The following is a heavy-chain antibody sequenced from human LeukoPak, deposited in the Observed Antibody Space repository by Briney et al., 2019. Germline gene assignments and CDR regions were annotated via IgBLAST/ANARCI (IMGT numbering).Heavy chain of an antibody. V-gene: IGHV4-59*01. J-gene: IGHJ6*02. CDR2: IYYSGST. D-gene: IGHD5-24*01. Sequence: SETLSLTCTVSGGSISSYYWSWIRQPPGKGLEWIGYIYYSGSTNYNPSLKSRVTIPVDTSKNQFSLKLSSVTAADTAVYYCASLEKDTDYYYGMDVWGQGTTVTVSS. CDR1: GGSISSYY. CDR3: ASLEKDTDYYYGMDV.